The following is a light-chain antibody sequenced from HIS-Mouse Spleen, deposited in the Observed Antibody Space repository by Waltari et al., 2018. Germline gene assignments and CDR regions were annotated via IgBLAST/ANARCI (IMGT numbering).Light chain of an antibody. CDR1: SSDVGGYNY. Sequence: QSALTQPRSVSGSPGQSVTIPCTGTSSDVGGYNYVSWYQQHPGKAHKLMIYDVSKRPSGVPDRFSGSKSGNTASLTISGLQAEDEADYYCCSYAGSYTGVFGTGTKVTVL. V-gene: IGLV2-11*01. CDR3: CSYAGSYTGV. CDR2: DVS. J-gene: IGLJ1*01.